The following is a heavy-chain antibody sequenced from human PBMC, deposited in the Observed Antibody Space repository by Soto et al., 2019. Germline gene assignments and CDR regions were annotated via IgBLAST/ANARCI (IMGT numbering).Heavy chain of an antibody. CDR2: ISPMFGAA. V-gene: IGHV1-69*19. CDR3: AREVQVHTPAFVY. D-gene: IGHD3-10*01. CDR1: GGTFNTYA. Sequence: QVQLVQSGAEMKKPGSSVKVSCQSSGGTFNTYAMNWLRQAPGQGPEWMGYISPMFGAANYAPKFQGRVTITADESTGTSYMQLSSLTSEDTALYFCAREVQVHTPAFVYWGQGTLVTVSS. J-gene: IGHJ4*02.